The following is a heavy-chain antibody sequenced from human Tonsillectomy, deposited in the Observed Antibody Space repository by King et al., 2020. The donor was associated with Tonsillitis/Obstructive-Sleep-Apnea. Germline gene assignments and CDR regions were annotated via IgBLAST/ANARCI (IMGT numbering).Heavy chain of an antibody. V-gene: IGHV4-34*01. CDR1: GGSFSGYY. CDR3: AVTYYDFWSPYYYYYMDV. J-gene: IGHJ6*03. D-gene: IGHD3-3*01. Sequence: QVQLQQWGAGLLKPSEPLSLTCAVYGGSFSGYYWSWIRQPPGKGLEWIGEINRSGSTNYNPSLKSRVTISVDTSKNQFSLKLSSVTAADTAVYYCAVTYYDFWSPYYYYYMDVWGKGTTVTVSS. CDR2: INRSGST.